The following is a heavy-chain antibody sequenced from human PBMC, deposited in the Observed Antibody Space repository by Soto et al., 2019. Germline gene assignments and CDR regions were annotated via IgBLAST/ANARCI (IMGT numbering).Heavy chain of an antibody. D-gene: IGHD6-13*01. CDR3: ARDLSGSSSWYQFDY. Sequence: GGSLRLSCAASGFTFSSYGMHWVRQAPGKGLEWVAVIWYDGSNKYYADSVKGRFTISRDNSKNTLYLQMNSLRAEDTAVYYCARDLSGSSSWYQFDYWGQGTLVTSPQ. V-gene: IGHV3-33*01. J-gene: IGHJ4*02. CDR2: IWYDGSNK. CDR1: GFTFSSYG.